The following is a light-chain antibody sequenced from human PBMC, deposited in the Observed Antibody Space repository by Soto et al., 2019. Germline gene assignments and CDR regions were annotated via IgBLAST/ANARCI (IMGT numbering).Light chain of an antibody. CDR3: SLYSSNGSLI. J-gene: IGLJ1*01. Sequence: QSALTQPPSVSGSPGQSVTISCTATTTDSDNYDSVSWYQQAPGTAPKLIIYDVNNRPSGAPDRFSASTSGNTASLTISGLQAEDETDYFCSLYSSNGSLIFGPGTKVTVL. V-gene: IGLV2-18*01. CDR1: TTDSDNYDS. CDR2: DVN.